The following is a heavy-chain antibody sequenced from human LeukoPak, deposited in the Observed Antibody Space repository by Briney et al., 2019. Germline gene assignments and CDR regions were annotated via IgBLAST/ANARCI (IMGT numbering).Heavy chain of an antibody. CDR3: AGSTDYGGNFFDY. D-gene: IGHD4-23*01. CDR1: GGSFSGYY. J-gene: IGHJ4*02. V-gene: IGHV4-34*01. CDR2: INHSGST. Sequence: SETLSLTCAVYGGSFSGYYWNLIRQPPGKGLEWIGEINHSGSTKYNPSLKSRVNISIDTSKNQFSLKLSSVTAADTAVYYCAGSTDYGGNFFDYWGQGTPVTVSS.